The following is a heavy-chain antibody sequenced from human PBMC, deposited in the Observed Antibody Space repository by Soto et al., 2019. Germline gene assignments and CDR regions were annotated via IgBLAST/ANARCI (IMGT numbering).Heavy chain of an antibody. CDR2: ISSSGDPT. Sequence: GGSLRLSCVGSGFSFSNHIMTWVRQPPGKGLEWVSSISSSGDPTYYGDSVRGRFPVTRDNSKSTLYLQMNSLRAEDTAVYYCATDLISPGTFDYCGQGTLVTVSS. CDR3: ATDLISPGTFDY. D-gene: IGHD6-13*01. J-gene: IGHJ4*02. CDR1: GFSFSNHI. V-gene: IGHV3-23*01.